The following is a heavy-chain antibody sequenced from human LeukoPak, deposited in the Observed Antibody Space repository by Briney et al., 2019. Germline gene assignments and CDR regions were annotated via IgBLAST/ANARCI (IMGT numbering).Heavy chain of an antibody. Sequence: QPGGSLRLSGAASGFTVSSNYMSWVRQAPGKGLEWVSVIYIGGSTYYSDSVQGRFTISRDISKNTLYLQMNSLRAEDTAVYYCARDWGYCSSTSCHVFDYWGQGTLVTVSS. J-gene: IGHJ4*02. CDR1: GFTVSSNY. CDR3: ARDWGYCSSTSCHVFDY. V-gene: IGHV3-53*01. D-gene: IGHD2-2*01. CDR2: IYIGGST.